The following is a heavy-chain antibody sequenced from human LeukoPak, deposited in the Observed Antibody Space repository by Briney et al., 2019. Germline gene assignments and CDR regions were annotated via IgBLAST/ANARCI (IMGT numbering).Heavy chain of an antibody. J-gene: IGHJ4*02. D-gene: IGHD3-10*01. Sequence: SETLSPTCTVSGGSISSSSYYWGWIRQPPGKRLEWIGTIYYSGSTYYNPSLKSRVTISVDTSKNQFSLRLSSVTAADTAVYYCARHGSGSYHYFDYWGQGTLVTVSS. CDR2: IYYSGST. CDR3: ARHGSGSYHYFDY. CDR1: GGSISSSSYY. V-gene: IGHV4-39*01.